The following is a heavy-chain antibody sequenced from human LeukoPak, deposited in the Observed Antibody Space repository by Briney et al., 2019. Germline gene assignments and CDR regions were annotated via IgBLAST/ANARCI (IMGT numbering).Heavy chain of an antibody. CDR1: GYTFTSYD. CDR3: ARLRGYCSSTSCRRKNWFDP. CDR2: MNPNSGNT. J-gene: IGHJ5*02. D-gene: IGHD2-2*03. V-gene: IGHV1-8*01. Sequence: ASVKVSCKASGYTFTSYDINWVRQATGQGLEWMGWMNPNSGNTGYAQKFQGRVTMTRNTPISTAYMELSSLRSEDTAVYYCARLRGYCSSTSCRRKNWFDPWGQGTLVTVSS.